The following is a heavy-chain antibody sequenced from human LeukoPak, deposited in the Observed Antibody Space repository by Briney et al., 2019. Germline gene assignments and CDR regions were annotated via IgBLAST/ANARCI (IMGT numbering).Heavy chain of an antibody. CDR1: GFTFSDYY. V-gene: IGHV3-11*01. CDR3: ARAPERYSSSWYYFDY. J-gene: IGHJ4*02. Sequence: PGGSLRISCAASGFTFSDYYMSWIRQAPGKGLEWVSYISSSGSTIYYADSVKGRFTISRDNAKNSLYLQMNSLRAEDTAVYYCARAPERYSSSWYYFDYWGQGTLVTVSS. CDR2: ISSSGSTI. D-gene: IGHD6-13*01.